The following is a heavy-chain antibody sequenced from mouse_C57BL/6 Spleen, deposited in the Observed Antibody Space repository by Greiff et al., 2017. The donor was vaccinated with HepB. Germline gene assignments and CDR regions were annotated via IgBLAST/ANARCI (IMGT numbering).Heavy chain of an antibody. Sequence: EVQLQQSGAELVRPGASVKLSCTASGFNIKDYYMHWVKQRPEQGLEWIGRIDPEDGDTEYAPKFQGKATMTADTSSHTAYLQLSSLTSEDTAVYYCTTLYYGSSHYYAMDYWGQGTSVTVSS. D-gene: IGHD1-1*01. J-gene: IGHJ4*01. V-gene: IGHV14-1*01. CDR2: IDPEDGDT. CDR3: TTLYYGSSHYYAMDY. CDR1: GFNIKDYY.